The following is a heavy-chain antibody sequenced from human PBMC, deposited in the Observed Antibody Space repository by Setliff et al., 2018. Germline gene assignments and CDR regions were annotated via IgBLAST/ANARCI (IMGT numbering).Heavy chain of an antibody. Sequence: TLSLTCTVSGGSISSGSYYWSWIRQPAGKGLEWIGRIYTSGSTNYNPSLKSRVTISVDTSKNQFSLKLSSVTAADTAVYYCARSSSWSSSSFHIWGQGTMVTVSS. CDR1: GGSISSGSYY. CDR2: IYTSGST. CDR3: ARSSSWSSSSFHI. V-gene: IGHV4-61*02. D-gene: IGHD1-26*01. J-gene: IGHJ3*02.